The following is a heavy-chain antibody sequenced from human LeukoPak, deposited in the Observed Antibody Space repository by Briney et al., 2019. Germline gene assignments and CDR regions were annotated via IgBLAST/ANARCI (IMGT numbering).Heavy chain of an antibody. CDR1: GFTFSSYS. V-gene: IGHV3-21*05. CDR3: ARVRGHGSGRLEYFQH. Sequence: GGSLRLSCAASGFTFSSYSMNWVRQAPGKGLEWVSYISSSSSYIYYADSVKGRFTISRDNAKNSLYLQMNSLRAEDTAVYYCARVRGHGSGRLEYFQHWGQGTLVTVSS. D-gene: IGHD3-10*01. CDR2: ISSSSSYI. J-gene: IGHJ1*01.